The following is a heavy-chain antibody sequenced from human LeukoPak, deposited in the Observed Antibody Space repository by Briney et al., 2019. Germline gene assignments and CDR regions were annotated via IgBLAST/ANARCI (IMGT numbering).Heavy chain of an antibody. CDR1: GFSFSSYA. Sequence: GGSLRLSCAASGFSFSSYAMHWVRQAPGKGLDWVAVISYDGSNKYYADSVKGRFTISRDNSKNTLYLQMNSLRAEDTAVYYCARPKDSSGYYDYWGQGTLVTVSS. J-gene: IGHJ4*02. CDR3: ARPKDSSGYYDY. V-gene: IGHV3-30-3*01. CDR2: ISYDGSNK. D-gene: IGHD3-22*01.